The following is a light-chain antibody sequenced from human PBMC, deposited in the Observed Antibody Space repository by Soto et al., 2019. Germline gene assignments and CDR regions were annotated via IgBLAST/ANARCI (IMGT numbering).Light chain of an antibody. CDR1: QSISSW. J-gene: IGKJ1*01. Sequence: DIQMTQSPSTLSASVGDRVTITCRASQSISSWLAWYQQQPGKAPKLLIYDASSLESGVPSRFSGRGSGTEFTLTISSLQPDDFATYYCQQYNILWTFGQGTKVDIK. CDR2: DAS. V-gene: IGKV1-5*01. CDR3: QQYNILWT.